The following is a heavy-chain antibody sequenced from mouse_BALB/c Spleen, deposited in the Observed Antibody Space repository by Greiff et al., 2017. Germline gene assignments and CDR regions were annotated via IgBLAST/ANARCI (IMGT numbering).Heavy chain of an antibody. Sequence: VQLQESGPELVRPGASVKMSCKASGYTFTSYWMHWVKQRPGQGLEWIGMIDPSNSETRLNQKFKDKATLNVDKSSNTAYMQLSSLTSEDSAIYYCARSRGNYPAWFAYWGQGTLVTVSA. D-gene: IGHD2-1*01. V-gene: IGHV1S127*01. CDR2: IDPSNSET. J-gene: IGHJ3*01. CDR1: GYTFTSYW. CDR3: ARSRGNYPAWFAY.